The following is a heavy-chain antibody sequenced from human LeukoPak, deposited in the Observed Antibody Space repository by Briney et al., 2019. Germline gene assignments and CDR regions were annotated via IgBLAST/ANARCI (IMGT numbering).Heavy chain of an antibody. D-gene: IGHD3-22*01. V-gene: IGHV3-7*01. J-gene: IGHJ6*03. CDR2: IKQDGSEK. Sequence: GGSLRLSCAASGFTFGDHIMNWVRQAPGKGLEWVANIKQDGSEKYYVDSVKGRFTISRDNAKNSLYLQMNSLRAEDTAVYYCARDRVGYYDSSGYYYLDVWGQGTTVTVSS. CDR3: ARDRVGYYDSSGYYYLDV. CDR1: GFTFGDHI.